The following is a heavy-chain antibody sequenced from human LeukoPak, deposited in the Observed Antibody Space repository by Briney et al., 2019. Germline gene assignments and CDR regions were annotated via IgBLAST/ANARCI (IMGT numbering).Heavy chain of an antibody. CDR3: ARDFSPRRYNWNYEGAFDI. CDR1: GGSIGNYY. D-gene: IGHD1-7*01. V-gene: IGHV4-4*07. J-gene: IGHJ3*02. Sequence: SETLSLTCIVSGGSIGNYYWSWFRQPPGKGLEWIGRIYTSGSTNYNPSLKSRVTMSVDTSKNQFSLKLSSVTAADTAVYYCARDFSPRRYNWNYEGAFDIWGQGTMVTVSS. CDR2: IYTSGST.